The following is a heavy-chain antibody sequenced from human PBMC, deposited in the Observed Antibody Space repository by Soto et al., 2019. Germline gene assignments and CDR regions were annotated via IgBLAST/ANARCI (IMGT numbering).Heavy chain of an antibody. CDR3: GSPGYVDY. Sequence: QVQLQQWGAGLLKPSETLSLTCAVYGGSFSGYYWSWIRQPPGKGLEWIGEINHSGSTNYNPSLKRRVTTSVDTSKNQFSLKLSSVTAADPAVYYCGSPGYVDYWGQGTLVTVSS. J-gene: IGHJ4*02. D-gene: IGHD2-2*01. V-gene: IGHV4-34*01. CDR1: GGSFSGYY. CDR2: INHSGST.